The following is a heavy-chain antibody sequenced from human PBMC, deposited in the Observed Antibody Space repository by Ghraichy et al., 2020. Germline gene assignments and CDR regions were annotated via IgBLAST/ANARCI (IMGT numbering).Heavy chain of an antibody. CDR3: ATVAPYYFFDY. J-gene: IGHJ4*02. V-gene: IGHV3-48*03. CDR1: GFTFSSYE. D-gene: IGHD1-26*01. Sequence: GGSLRLSCAASGFTFSSYEMNWVRQAPGKGLEWLSYISSRSNTIHYADSVKGRFTISRDNARNSLYLQMNSLRADDTAVYYCATVAPYYFFDYWGQGTLVTVSS. CDR2: ISSRSNTI.